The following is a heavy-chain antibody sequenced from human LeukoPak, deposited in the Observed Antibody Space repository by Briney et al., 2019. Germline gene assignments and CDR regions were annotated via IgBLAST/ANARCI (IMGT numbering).Heavy chain of an antibody. CDR1: GGSISSYY. J-gene: IGHJ4*02. V-gene: IGHV4-4*07. D-gene: IGHD1-1*01. CDR3: ARVDGTTGFDY. Sequence: SETLSLTCTVSGGSISSYYWTWIRQPAGKGLEWIGRIYTTGSTNYNPSLNSRVTISVDTSKNQFSLKLSSVTAADTAVYYCARVDGTTGFDYWGQGTLVTVSS. CDR2: IYTTGST.